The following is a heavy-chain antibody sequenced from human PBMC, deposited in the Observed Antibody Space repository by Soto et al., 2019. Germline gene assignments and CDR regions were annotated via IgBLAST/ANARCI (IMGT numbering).Heavy chain of an antibody. D-gene: IGHD6-19*01. CDR2: IKSKTDGGTT. J-gene: IGHJ4*02. CDR1: GFTFSTAW. Sequence: GGSLRLSCAASGFTFSTAWMNLVRQAPGKGLEWVGRIKSKTDGGTTDYAAPVKGRFTISRDDSKNTLYLQMNSLKTEDTAVYYCASSVVGAVAGTFDYWGQGTLVTVSS. CDR3: ASSVVGAVAGTFDY. V-gene: IGHV3-15*07.